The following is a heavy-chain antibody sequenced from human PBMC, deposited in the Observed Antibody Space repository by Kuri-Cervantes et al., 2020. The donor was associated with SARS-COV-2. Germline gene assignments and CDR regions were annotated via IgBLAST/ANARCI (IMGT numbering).Heavy chain of an antibody. V-gene: IGHV3-48*04. CDR1: GFSFSYYG. J-gene: IGHJ5*02. Sequence: GESLKISCAASGFSFSYYGMHWVRQAPGKGLEWISYITTSGGTIHYADSVKGRFTISRDNAKDALYLQMDSLRAEDTAMYYCARAKNRKEWFDPWGQGTLVTVSS. CDR3: ARAKNRKEWFDP. CDR2: ITTSGGTI. D-gene: IGHD1-14*01.